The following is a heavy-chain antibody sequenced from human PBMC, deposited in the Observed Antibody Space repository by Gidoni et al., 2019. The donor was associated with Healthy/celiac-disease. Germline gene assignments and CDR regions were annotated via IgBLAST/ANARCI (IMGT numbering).Heavy chain of an antibody. CDR2: ISGSGGST. D-gene: IGHD2-15*01. CDR1: GFTFSSYA. Sequence: EVQLLESGGGLVQPGGSLRLSCAASGFTFSSYAMSWVRQAPGKGLEWVSAISGSGGSTYYADSVKGRFTISRDNSKNTLYLQMNSLRAEDTAVYYCAKDRVSSRKPGSYFDYWGQGTLVTVSS. CDR3: AKDRVSSRKPGSYFDY. J-gene: IGHJ4*02. V-gene: IGHV3-23*01.